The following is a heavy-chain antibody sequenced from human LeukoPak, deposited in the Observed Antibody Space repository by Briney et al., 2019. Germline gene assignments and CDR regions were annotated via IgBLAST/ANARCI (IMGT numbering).Heavy chain of an antibody. Sequence: GRSLRLSCTASGFTFNKYGMHWVRQAPGKGLEWVAVISFDGSATYYVDTVKGRFTVSRDNSKNTFYLQMNSLRAEDTAMYYCGKDYDTSAYYISADYWGQGTLVTVSS. V-gene: IGHV3-30*18. D-gene: IGHD3-22*01. CDR2: ISFDGSAT. J-gene: IGHJ4*02. CDR1: GFTFNKYG. CDR3: GKDYDTSAYYISADY.